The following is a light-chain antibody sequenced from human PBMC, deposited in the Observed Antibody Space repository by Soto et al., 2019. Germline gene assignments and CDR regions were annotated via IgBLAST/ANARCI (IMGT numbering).Light chain of an antibody. V-gene: IGKV1-39*01. J-gene: IGKJ1*01. CDR1: QSISSY. CDR2: AAS. Sequence: DIQMTQSPSSLSASVGDRVTITCRASQSISSYLNWYQQKPGKAPKVLIYAASSLQSGVPSRFSGSGSGTDFTLTISSMQSEDFATYYCQQSYRTLWTFGQGTKVENK. CDR3: QQSYRTLWT.